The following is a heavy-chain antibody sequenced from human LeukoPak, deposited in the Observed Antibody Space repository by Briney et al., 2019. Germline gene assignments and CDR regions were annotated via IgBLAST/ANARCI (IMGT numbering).Heavy chain of an antibody. D-gene: IGHD5-12*01. CDR2: INPNSGGT. Sequence: ASVKVSCKASGYTFTGYCMHWVRQAPGQGLEWMGWINPNSGGTNYAQKFQGRVTMTRDTSISTAYMELSRLRSDDTAVYYCARHGLRLLNWFDPWGQGTLVTVSS. J-gene: IGHJ5*02. CDR1: GYTFTGYC. V-gene: IGHV1-2*02. CDR3: ARHGLRLLNWFDP.